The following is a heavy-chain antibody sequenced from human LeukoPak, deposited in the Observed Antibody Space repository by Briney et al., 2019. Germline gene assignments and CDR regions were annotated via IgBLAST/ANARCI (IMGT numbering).Heavy chain of an antibody. J-gene: IGHJ4*02. V-gene: IGHV4-4*07. CDR2: IYTSGST. CDR3: ARESDGSTLDY. Sequence: SETLSLTCAVYGGSFSGYYWTWIRQPAGKGLEWIGRIYTSGSTNYNPSLKSRVTMSVDTSKNQFSLKLSSVTAADTAVYYCARESDGSTLDYWGQGTLVTVSS. D-gene: IGHD2-2*01. CDR1: GGSFSGYY.